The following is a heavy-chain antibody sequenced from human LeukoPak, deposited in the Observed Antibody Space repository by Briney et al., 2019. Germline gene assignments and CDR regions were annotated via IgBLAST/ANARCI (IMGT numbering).Heavy chain of an antibody. V-gene: IGHV3-66*01. CDR3: ARERWPDSRIDY. Sequence: GGSLRLSCAASGFTVSSNYMSWVRQAPGKGLEWVSVIYGAGSTYYADSVKGRFTISRDNSKNTLYLQMNSLRAEDTAVYYCARERWPDSRIDYWGQGTLVTVSS. D-gene: IGHD6-13*01. CDR1: GFTVSSNY. J-gene: IGHJ4*02. CDR2: IYGAGST.